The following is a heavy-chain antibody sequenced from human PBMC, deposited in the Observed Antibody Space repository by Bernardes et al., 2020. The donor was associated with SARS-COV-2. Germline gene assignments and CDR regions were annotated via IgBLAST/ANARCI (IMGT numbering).Heavy chain of an antibody. Sequence: GGSLRLSCAASGFTFSSYAMHWVRQAPGKGLEWVAVISYDGSNKYYADSVKGRFTISRDNSKNTLYLQMNSLRAEDTAVYYCARDLGDHIVVVTASFFDYWGQGTLVTVSS. D-gene: IGHD2-21*02. CDR2: ISYDGSNK. CDR1: GFTFSSYA. V-gene: IGHV3-30-3*01. J-gene: IGHJ4*02. CDR3: ARDLGDHIVVVTASFFDY.